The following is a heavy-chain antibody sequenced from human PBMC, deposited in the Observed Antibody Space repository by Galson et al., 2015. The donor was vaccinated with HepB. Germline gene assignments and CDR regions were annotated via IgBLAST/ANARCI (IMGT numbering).Heavy chain of an antibody. CDR2: TYYRSKWYN. CDR1: GDSVSSNSAA. V-gene: IGHV6-1*01. Sequence: CAISGDSVSSNSAAWNWIRQSPSRGLEWLGRTYYRSKWYNDYAVSVKSRITINPDTSKNQFPLQLNSVTPEDTAVYYCARDPIAVAGPHFDYWGQGTLVTVSS. CDR3: ARDPIAVAGPHFDY. D-gene: IGHD6-19*01. J-gene: IGHJ4*02.